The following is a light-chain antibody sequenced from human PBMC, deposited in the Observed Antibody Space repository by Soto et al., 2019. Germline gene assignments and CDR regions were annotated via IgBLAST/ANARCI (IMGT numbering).Light chain of an antibody. CDR2: AAS. V-gene: IGKV3-20*01. CDR1: QSINSN. J-gene: IGKJ1*01. Sequence: EMVMTQSPATLSVSPGERASLSCRASQSINSNLAWYQQKPGQAPRLLIYAASSRATGIPDRFSGSGSGTDFTLTISGLEPEDFAVYYCQQYGNSPQTFGQGTKVDIK. CDR3: QQYGNSPQT.